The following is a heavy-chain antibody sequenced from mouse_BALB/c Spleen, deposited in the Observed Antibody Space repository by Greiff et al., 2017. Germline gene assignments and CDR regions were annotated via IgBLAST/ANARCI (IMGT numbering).Heavy chain of an antibody. CDR2: INPSNGGT. Sequence: QVQLKQSGAELVKPGASVKLSCKASGYTFTSYYMYWVKQRPGQGLEWIGEINPSNGGTNFNEKFKSKATLTVDKSSSTAYMQLSSLTSEDSAVYYCAYYRFLYYAMDYWGQGTSVTVSS. D-gene: IGHD2-14*01. CDR3: AYYRFLYYAMDY. J-gene: IGHJ4*01. V-gene: IGHV1S81*02. CDR1: GYTFTSYY.